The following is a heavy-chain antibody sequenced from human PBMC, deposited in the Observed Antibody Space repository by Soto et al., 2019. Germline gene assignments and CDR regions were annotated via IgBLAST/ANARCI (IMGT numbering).Heavy chain of an antibody. V-gene: IGHV4-34*01. D-gene: IGHD2-8*02. Sequence: QVQLQQWGAGLLKPSETLSLTCAVNGGSFTGYYGCWIRQSPGKGLEWIGEVSHRGRTNYNPSLTLHVXXSXDMXKHQFFLKLTSVTAADTGVYYCARNAGIPWYYFDSWGQGTVVTVSS. J-gene: IGHJ4*02. CDR3: ARNAGIPWYYFDS. CDR2: VSHRGRT. CDR1: GGSFTGYY.